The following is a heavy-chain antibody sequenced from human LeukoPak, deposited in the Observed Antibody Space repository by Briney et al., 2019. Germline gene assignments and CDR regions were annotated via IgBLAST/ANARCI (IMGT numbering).Heavy chain of an antibody. J-gene: IGHJ6*02. CDR2: ISGSGGST. CDR1: GFTFSSYA. CDR3: AKPRIAALLPYV. D-gene: IGHD6-13*01. V-gene: IGHV3-23*01. Sequence: PGGSLRLSCAASGFTFSSYAMSWVRQAPGKGPEWVSAISGSGGSTYYADSVKGRFTISRDNSKNTLYLQMNSLRAEDTAVYYCAKPRIAALLPYVWGQGTTVTVSS.